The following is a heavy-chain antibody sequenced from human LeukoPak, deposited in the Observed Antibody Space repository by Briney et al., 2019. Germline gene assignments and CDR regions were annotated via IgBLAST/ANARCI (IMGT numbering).Heavy chain of an antibody. CDR1: GGSISSTSYF. J-gene: IGHJ4*02. Sequence: SETLSLTCNVSGGSISSTSYFWDWIRQPPGKGLEWIGSSYYSGSTYYNPSLKSRVTISVDTSKNQFSLRLSSVTAADTAVYYCARSNWHDPFDYWGQGTLVTVSS. D-gene: IGHD1-20*01. CDR2: SYYSGST. CDR3: ARSNWHDPFDY. V-gene: IGHV4-39*01.